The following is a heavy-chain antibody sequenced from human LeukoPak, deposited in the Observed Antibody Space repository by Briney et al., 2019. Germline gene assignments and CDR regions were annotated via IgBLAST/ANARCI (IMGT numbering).Heavy chain of an antibody. D-gene: IGHD3-10*01. CDR3: ARHTSHVRGVMYY. V-gene: IGHV4-39*01. CDR1: GGSISSSSYY. J-gene: IGHJ4*02. CDR2: IYYGGSS. Sequence: SETLSLSCTVSGGSISSSSYYWGWLRQPPGMGLVWIGSIYYGGSSYYNPSMKRRVTFSDDTSKNRFSLKHSLVTAADTAVYYCARHTSHVRGVMYYWGQGTLVTVSS.